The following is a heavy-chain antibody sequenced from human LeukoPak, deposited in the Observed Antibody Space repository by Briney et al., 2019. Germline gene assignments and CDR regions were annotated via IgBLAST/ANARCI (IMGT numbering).Heavy chain of an antibody. J-gene: IGHJ4*02. CDR1: GGSISSGSYY. D-gene: IGHD2-2*01. V-gene: IGHV4-61*02. CDR2: IYTSGST. CDR3: ARQPQLLSLDYFDY. Sequence: PSETLSLTCTVSGGSISSGSYYWSWIRQPAGKGLEWIGRIYTSGSTDYNPSLKSRVTISVDTSKNQFSLKLSSVTAADTAVYYCARQPQLLSLDYFDYWGQGTLVTVSS.